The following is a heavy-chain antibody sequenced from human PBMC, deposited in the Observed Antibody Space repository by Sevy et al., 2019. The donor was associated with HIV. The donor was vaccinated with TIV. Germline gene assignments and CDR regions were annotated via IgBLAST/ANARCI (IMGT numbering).Heavy chain of an antibody. CDR3: AKGDSTFYGMDV. D-gene: IGHD2-2*01. Sequence: GGSLRLSCAASGFTFSTYTMNWVRQAPGKGLEWVSAISGSGGSTYYADSVKGRFTISRDKSKNTLYLQMNSLRAEDTAVYYCAKGDSTFYGMDVWGQGTMVTVSS. CDR1: GFTFSTYT. J-gene: IGHJ6*02. V-gene: IGHV3-23*01. CDR2: ISGSGGST.